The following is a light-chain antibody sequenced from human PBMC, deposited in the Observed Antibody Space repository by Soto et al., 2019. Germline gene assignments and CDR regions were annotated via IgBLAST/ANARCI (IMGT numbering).Light chain of an antibody. Sequence: EIALTQPPATLSLSAGERATLSGRASQSVSSYLAWYQQKPGQAPRLLIYDASNRATGIPARFSGSGSGTDFTLTISSLEPEDFAVYYCQQRSNWPPWTFGQGTKVDIK. CDR3: QQRSNWPPWT. V-gene: IGKV3-11*01. CDR2: DAS. J-gene: IGKJ1*01. CDR1: QSVSSY.